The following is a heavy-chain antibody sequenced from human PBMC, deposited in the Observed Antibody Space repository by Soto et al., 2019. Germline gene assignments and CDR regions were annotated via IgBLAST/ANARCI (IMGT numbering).Heavy chain of an antibody. CDR2: ISVYNGNT. CDR3: VREIGY. Sequence: QVQLVQSGAEVKKPGASVKVSCKASGYTFTSYGISWVRQAPGQGLEWMGWISVYNGNTNYAQKXXXXXXXXXXXXXXXXXXXXXXXXXXXXXVYYCVREIGYWGQGTLVTVSS. J-gene: IGHJ4*02. CDR1: GYTFTSYG. D-gene: IGHD2-8*01. V-gene: IGHV1-18*01.